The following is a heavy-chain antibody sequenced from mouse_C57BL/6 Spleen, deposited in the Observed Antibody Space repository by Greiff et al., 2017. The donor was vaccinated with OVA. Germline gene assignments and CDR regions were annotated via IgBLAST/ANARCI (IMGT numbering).Heavy chain of an antibody. J-gene: IGHJ2*01. Sequence: VQLQQPGAELVMPGASVKLSCKASGYTFTSYWMHWVKQRPGQGLEWIGEIDPSDSYTNYNQKFKGKSTLTVDKSSSTAYMQLSSLTSEDSAVYYCARGELGRGDYWGQGTTLTVSS. D-gene: IGHD4-1*01. CDR3: ARGELGRGDY. CDR2: IDPSDSYT. CDR1: GYTFTSYW. V-gene: IGHV1-69*01.